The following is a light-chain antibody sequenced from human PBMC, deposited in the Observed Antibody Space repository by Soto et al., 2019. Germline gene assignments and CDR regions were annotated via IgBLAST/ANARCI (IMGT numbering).Light chain of an antibody. V-gene: IGKV1-5*03. Sequence: DTQMTQSPSTLSASVGDRVTITCPATRSIRSWLAWYQQKPGKVPKLLTYRETTLETGVPSRFSGSGSGREFTLTISSLQPDDFATDYYQQYNTFSLRFGQGTKVEIK. CDR2: RET. CDR3: QQYNTFSLR. J-gene: IGKJ1*01. CDR1: RSIRSW.